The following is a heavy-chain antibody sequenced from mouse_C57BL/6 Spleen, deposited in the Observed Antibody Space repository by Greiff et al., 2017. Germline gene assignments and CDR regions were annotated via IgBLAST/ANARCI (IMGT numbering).Heavy chain of an antibody. CDR1: GFTFSSYA. CDR3: ASQIYYYGSKYFDV. D-gene: IGHD1-1*01. J-gene: IGHJ1*03. V-gene: IGHV5-4*01. CDR2: ISDGGSYT. Sequence: EVQLVESGGGLVKPGGSLKLSCAASGFTFSSYAMSWVRQTPEKRLEWVATISDGGSYTYYPDNVKGRFTISRDNAKNNLYLQMSHLKSEDTAMYYCASQIYYYGSKYFDVWGTGTTVTVSS.